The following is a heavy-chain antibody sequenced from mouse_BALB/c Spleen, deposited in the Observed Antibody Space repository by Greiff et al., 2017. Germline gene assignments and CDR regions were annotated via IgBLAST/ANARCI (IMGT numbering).Heavy chain of an antibody. CDR3: APSYGYSAWFAY. Sequence: VQLQQSGPELVKPGASVKISCKASGYTFTDYYMNWVKQSHGKSLEWIGLVNPNNGGTSYNQKFKGKATLTVDKSSSTAYMELRSLTSEDSAVYYCAPSYGYSAWFAYWGQGTLVTVSA. D-gene: IGHD2-2*01. CDR2: VNPNNGGT. V-gene: IGHV1-26*01. CDR1: GYTFTDYY. J-gene: IGHJ3*01.